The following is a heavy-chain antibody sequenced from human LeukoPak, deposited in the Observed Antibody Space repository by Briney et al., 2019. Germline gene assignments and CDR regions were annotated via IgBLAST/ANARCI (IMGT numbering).Heavy chain of an antibody. D-gene: IGHD3-3*01. V-gene: IGHV3-74*01. CDR3: ARDRKINHRITIFGVVSDAFDI. J-gene: IGHJ3*02. CDR2: INTDGSST. Sequence: PGGSLRLSCAASGFTFSSYWMHWVRQAPGKGLVWVSRINTDGSSTSYADSVKGRFTISRDNAKNTLYLQMNSLRAEDTAVYYCARDRKINHRITIFGVVSDAFDIWGQGTIVTVSS. CDR1: GFTFSSYW.